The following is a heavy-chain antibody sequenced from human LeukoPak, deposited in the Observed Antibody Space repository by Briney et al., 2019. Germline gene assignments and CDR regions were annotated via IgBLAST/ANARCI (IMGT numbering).Heavy chain of an antibody. J-gene: IGHJ3*02. CDR3: ARRAGYCSSTSCYAGAFDI. CDR2: IYYSGST. D-gene: IGHD2-2*01. V-gene: IGHV4-39*01. CDR1: GGSISSSSYY. Sequence: SETLSLTCTVSGGSISSSSYYWGWIRQPPGKGLEWIGSIYYSGSTYCNPSLKSRVTISVDTSKNQFSLKLSSVTAADTAVYYCARRAGYCSSTSCYAGAFDIWGRGTMVTVSS.